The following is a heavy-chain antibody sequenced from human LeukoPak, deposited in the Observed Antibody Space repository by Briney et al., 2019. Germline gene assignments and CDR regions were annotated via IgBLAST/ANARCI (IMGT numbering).Heavy chain of an antibody. V-gene: IGHV3-53*01. J-gene: IGHJ4*02. Sequence: GGSLRLSCAASGFTVISNYMSWVRQAPGKGLEWVSVIYSGGNTYYADSVEGRFTISRDNSKNTLYLQMKTLKAEDTAVYYCARDLDSSGPNLDYWGQGTLVTVSS. CDR2: IYSGGNT. CDR3: ARDLDSSGPNLDY. D-gene: IGHD3-22*01. CDR1: GFTVISNY.